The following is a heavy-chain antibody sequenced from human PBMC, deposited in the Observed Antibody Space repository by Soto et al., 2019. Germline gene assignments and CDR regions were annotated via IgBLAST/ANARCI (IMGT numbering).Heavy chain of an antibody. D-gene: IGHD5-12*01. CDR1: GGTFSSYT. CDR2: IIPILGIA. V-gene: IGHV1-69*02. J-gene: IGHJ4*02. Sequence: QVQLVQSGAEVKKPGSSVKVSCKASGGTFSSYTISWVRQAPGQGLEWMGRIIPILGIANYAQKFQGRVTITADKSTSTAYMELSSLRSEDTAVYYCARAYSGYDNYSFDYWGQGTLVTVSS. CDR3: ARAYSGYDNYSFDY.